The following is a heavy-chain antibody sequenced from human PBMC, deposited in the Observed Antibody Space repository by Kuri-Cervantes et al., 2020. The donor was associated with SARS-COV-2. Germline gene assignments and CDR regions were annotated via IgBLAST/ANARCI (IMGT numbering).Heavy chain of an antibody. CDR3: ARGGTYYDFWSGSLEGVFQH. V-gene: IGHV4-30-4*08. D-gene: IGHD3-3*01. CDR2: IYYSGST. CDR1: GGSISSGDYY. J-gene: IGHJ1*01. Sequence: SCTVSGGSISSGDYYWSWIRQPPGKGLEWIGYIYYSGSTYYNPSLKSRVTISVDTSKNQFSLKLSSVTAADTAVYYCARGGTYYDFWSGSLEGVFQHWGQGTLVTVSS.